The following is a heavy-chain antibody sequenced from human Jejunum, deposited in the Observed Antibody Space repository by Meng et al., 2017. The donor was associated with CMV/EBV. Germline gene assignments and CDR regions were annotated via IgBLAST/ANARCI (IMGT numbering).Heavy chain of an antibody. J-gene: IGHJ4*02. CDR1: TSIFSSYA. D-gene: IGHD2-21*01. Sequence: SAASTSIFSSYAMSWVRQVPGKGLEWVSSISTYSTYIYYADSVKGRFTISRDNAKNTLYLQMNSLRAEDTAVYYCAREASGDCYDYWGQGTLVTVSS. CDR2: ISTYSTYI. CDR3: AREASGDCYDY. V-gene: IGHV3-21*01.